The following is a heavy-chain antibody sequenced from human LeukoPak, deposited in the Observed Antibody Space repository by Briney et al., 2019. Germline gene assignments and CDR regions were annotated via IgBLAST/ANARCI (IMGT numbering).Heavy chain of an antibody. J-gene: IGHJ4*02. CDR2: IAYDGSNE. CDR3: ATLDFGDYKVDY. Sequence: PGGSLRLSCAASGFTFSNYRMHWVRQAPGKGLEWVAVIAYDGSNEYYADSVKGRFTISRDNSQNTLYLQMNSPRPEDTAVYYCATLDFGDYKVDYWGQGTLVTVSS. D-gene: IGHD4-17*01. CDR1: GFTFSNYR. V-gene: IGHV3-30-3*01.